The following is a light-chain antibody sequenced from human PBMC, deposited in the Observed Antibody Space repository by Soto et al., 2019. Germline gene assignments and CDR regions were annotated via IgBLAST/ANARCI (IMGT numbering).Light chain of an antibody. V-gene: IGLV2-14*01. J-gene: IGLJ2*01. Sequence: QSALTQPASVSGSPGQSITISCTGTSSDVGAYNYVSWYQQHPGKAPKLMIYGVSNRPSGVSNRFSASKSGNTASLTISGLQAEDEADYFCNSFTSSHTVIFGGGTKVTVL. CDR2: GVS. CDR1: SSDVGAYNY. CDR3: NSFTSSHTVI.